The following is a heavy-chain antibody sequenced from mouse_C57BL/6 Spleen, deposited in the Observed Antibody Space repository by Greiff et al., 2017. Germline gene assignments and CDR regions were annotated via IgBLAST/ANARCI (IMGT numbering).Heavy chain of an antibody. CDR2: ISSGSSTI. V-gene: IGHV5-17*01. Sequence: EVQVVESGGGLVKPGGSLKLSCAASGFTFSDYGMHWVRQAPEKGLEWVAYISSGSSTIYYADTVKGRFTISRDNAKNTLFLQMTSLRSEDTAMYYCARDYDYAYWYFDVWGTGTTVTVSS. D-gene: IGHD2-4*01. J-gene: IGHJ1*03. CDR3: ARDYDYAYWYFDV. CDR1: GFTFSDYG.